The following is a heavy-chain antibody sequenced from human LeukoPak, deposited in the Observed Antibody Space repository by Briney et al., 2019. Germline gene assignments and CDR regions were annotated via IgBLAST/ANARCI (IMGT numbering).Heavy chain of an antibody. CDR3: AKDPRIDCSGGSCHYLHY. V-gene: IGHV3-23*01. CDR2: ISGSGGNT. J-gene: IGHJ4*02. CDR1: GFTFSSYA. Sequence: GGSLRLSCAASGFTFSSYAMSWVRQAPGKGLEWVSAISGSGGNTYYADSVKGRFTVSRDNSKSTLYLQMNSLRAEDTAIYYCAKDPRIDCSGGSCHYLHYWGQGTLVTVSS. D-gene: IGHD2-15*01.